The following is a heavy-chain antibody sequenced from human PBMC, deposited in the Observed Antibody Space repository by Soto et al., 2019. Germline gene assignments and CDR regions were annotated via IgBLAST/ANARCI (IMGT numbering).Heavy chain of an antibody. J-gene: IGHJ6*02. Sequence: QVQLVESGGGVVQPGRSLRLSCAASGFTFSSYAMHWVRQAPGKGLEWVAVISYDGSNKYYADSVKGRFTISRDNSKNTLYLQMNSLRAEDTAVYYCARDMTWVYGTVYGMDVWGQGTTVTVSS. D-gene: IGHD1-1*01. CDR2: ISYDGSNK. CDR3: ARDMTWVYGTVYGMDV. V-gene: IGHV3-30-3*01. CDR1: GFTFSSYA.